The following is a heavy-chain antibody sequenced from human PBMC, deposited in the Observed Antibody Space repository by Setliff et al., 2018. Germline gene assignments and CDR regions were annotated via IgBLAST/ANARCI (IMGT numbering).Heavy chain of an antibody. CDR2: IYYTGNS. V-gene: IGHV4-39*01. CDR1: GDSLRSSSSYY. CDR3: ARHSPYYYYMDV. J-gene: IGHJ6*03. Sequence: SETLSLTCTVSGDSLRSSSSYYWAWIRQPPGKGLEWIGSIYYTGNSYYNPSLRSRITMSMDTSKNQFSLRLTSVTAADTSVYYCARHSPYYYYMDVWGNGTTVTV.